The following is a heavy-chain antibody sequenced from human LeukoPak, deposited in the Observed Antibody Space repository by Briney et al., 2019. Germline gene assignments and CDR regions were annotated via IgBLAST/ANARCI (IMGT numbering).Heavy chain of an antibody. V-gene: IGHV1-46*01. CDR2: VSPRSGVT. Sequence: ASVTVSCKASGYTFTIHSMHWVRQAPGQGLEWVGIVSPRSGVTTYAQKFQGRITMTGDTSTSTVYMELRGLRSEDMAMYYCARSADGGSYIVDYWGQGTLVTVSS. J-gene: IGHJ4*02. CDR1: GYTFTIHS. D-gene: IGHD1-26*01. CDR3: ARSADGGSYIVDY.